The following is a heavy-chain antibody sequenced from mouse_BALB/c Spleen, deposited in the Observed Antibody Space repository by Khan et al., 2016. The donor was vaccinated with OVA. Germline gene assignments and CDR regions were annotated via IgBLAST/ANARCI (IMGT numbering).Heavy chain of an antibody. J-gene: IGHJ3*01. Sequence: QVQLQQSGAELARPGASVKMSCKASGYTFTSYTIHWIKMRLGQGLEWIGYINPNNGYTNYNQKFKDKATLTADKSSTTAYMQLSSLTSADSAVYSCVRDGAYYRNDVWFANWGLGTLVTFS. V-gene: IGHV1-4*01. D-gene: IGHD2-14*01. CDR2: INPNNGYT. CDR1: GYTFTSYT. CDR3: VRDGAYYRNDVWFAN.